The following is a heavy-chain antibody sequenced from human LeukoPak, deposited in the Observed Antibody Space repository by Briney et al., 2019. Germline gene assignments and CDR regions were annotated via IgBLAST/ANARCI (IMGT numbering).Heavy chain of an antibody. Sequence: ASVKVSFKASGYTFTSYGISWVRQAPGQGLEWMGWISAYNGNTNYAQKLQGRVTMTTDTSTSTAYMELRSLRSDDTAVYYCASGPDRSSRSYGAYWGQGTLVTVSS. V-gene: IGHV1-18*01. J-gene: IGHJ4*02. CDR1: GYTFTSYG. D-gene: IGHD3-10*01. CDR3: ASGPDRSSRSYGAY. CDR2: ISAYNGNT.